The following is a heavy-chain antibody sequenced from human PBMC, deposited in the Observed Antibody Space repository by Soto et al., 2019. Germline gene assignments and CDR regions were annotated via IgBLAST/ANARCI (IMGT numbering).Heavy chain of an antibody. V-gene: IGHV3-23*01. CDR3: ARYIPGVRYYGMDV. D-gene: IGHD2-2*01. Sequence: PGGSLRLSCAASGFTFSSYAMKWVRQAPGKGLEWVSLIGESGTPSYYADSVKGRFTISRGNSGNTLFLEMYSLRAEDTAVYYCARYIPGVRYYGMDVWGQGNTVTVSS. CDR2: IGESGTPS. J-gene: IGHJ6*02. CDR1: GFTFSSYA.